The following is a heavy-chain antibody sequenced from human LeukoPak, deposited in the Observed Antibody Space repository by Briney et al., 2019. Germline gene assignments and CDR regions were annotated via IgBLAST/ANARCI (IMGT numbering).Heavy chain of an antibody. Sequence: SLRLSCAASGFTFSSYAMSWVRQAPGKGLEWVAVISYDGSEKNYVDSVKGRFTISRDNSKNTLYLQMNSLRAEDTAVYYCAKDLNGIPYWGQGTLVTVSS. CDR2: ISYDGSEK. V-gene: IGHV3-30*18. D-gene: IGHD1-14*01. CDR3: AKDLNGIPY. CDR1: GFTFSSYA. J-gene: IGHJ4*02.